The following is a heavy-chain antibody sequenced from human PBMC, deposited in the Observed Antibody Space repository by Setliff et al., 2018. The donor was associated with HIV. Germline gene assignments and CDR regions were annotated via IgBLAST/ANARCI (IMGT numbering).Heavy chain of an antibody. J-gene: IGHJ5*02. D-gene: IGHD3-22*01. CDR1: GDSVRSSRYY. V-gene: IGHV4-61*10. Sequence: SETLSLTCTVSGDSVRSSRYYWSWIRQPAGMGLEWIGRFDSSGGTDYNPSLKSRVTISVDTSKNQFSLKLSSVTAADTAVYYCARDGYYDSSGYFYNWFDPWGQGTLVTVSS. CDR3: ARDGYYDSSGYFYNWFDP. CDR2: FDSSGGT.